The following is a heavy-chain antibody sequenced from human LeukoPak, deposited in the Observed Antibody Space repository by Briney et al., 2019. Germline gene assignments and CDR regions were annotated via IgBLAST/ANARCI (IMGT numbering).Heavy chain of an antibody. CDR2: IYYSGRT. Sequence: SETLSLTCSVSGGSISSYYWSWIRQPPGKGLEWIGYIYYSGRTSYNPSLKSRVTISVDTSKNQFSLKLSSVIAADTAVYYCARTTEGYCSSASCFGFSYSYYMDVWGKGTTVTISS. CDR3: ARTTEGYCSSASCFGFSYSYYMDV. V-gene: IGHV4-59*01. D-gene: IGHD2-2*01. CDR1: GGSISSYY. J-gene: IGHJ6*03.